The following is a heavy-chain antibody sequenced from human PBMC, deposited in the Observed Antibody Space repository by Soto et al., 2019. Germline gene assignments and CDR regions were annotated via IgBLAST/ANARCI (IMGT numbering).Heavy chain of an antibody. CDR2: INHSGST. D-gene: IGHD4-17*01. CDR1: GGSFSGYC. Sequence: SETLSLTCAVYGGSFSGYCWSWIRQPPGKGLEWIGEINHSGSTNYNPSLKSRVTISVDTSKNQFSLKLNSMTAADTAVYYCARGLDYGDYKASFDYWGQGTLVTVSS. J-gene: IGHJ4*02. CDR3: ARGLDYGDYKASFDY. V-gene: IGHV4-34*01.